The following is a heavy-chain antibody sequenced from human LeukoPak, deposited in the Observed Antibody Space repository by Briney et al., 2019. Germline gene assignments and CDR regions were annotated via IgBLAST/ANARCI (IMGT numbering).Heavy chain of an antibody. CDR2: IYYSGST. D-gene: IGHD3-10*01. CDR1: GGSISSGGYY. CDR3: ARSSSMVRGVIRDY. V-gene: IGHV4-31*03. J-gene: IGHJ4*02. Sequence: PSETLSLTCTVSGGSISSGGYYWSWIRQHPGKGLEWIGYIYYSGSTYYNPSLKSRVTISVDTSKNQFSLKLSSVTAADTAVYYCARSSSMVRGVIRDYWGQGTLVTVSS.